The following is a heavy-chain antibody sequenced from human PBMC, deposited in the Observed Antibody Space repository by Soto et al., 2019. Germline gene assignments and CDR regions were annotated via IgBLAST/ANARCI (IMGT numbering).Heavy chain of an antibody. D-gene: IGHD2-21*02. CDR2: ISYDGSNK. J-gene: IGHJ4*02. CDR1: GFTFSSYA. Sequence: QVQLVESGGGVVQPGRSLRLSCAASGFTFSSYAMHWVRQAPGKGLEWVAVISYDGSNKYYADSVKGRFTISRDNSKNSLYQQMNSLRAEDTAVYYCARDEGPNCGGDCNPFAYWGQGTLVTVSS. CDR3: ARDEGPNCGGDCNPFAY. V-gene: IGHV3-30-3*01.